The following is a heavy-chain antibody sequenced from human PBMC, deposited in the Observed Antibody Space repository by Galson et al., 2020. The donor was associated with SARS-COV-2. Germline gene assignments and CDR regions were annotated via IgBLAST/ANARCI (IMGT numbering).Heavy chain of an antibody. V-gene: IGHV1-2*02. Sequence: GESLKISCQASGYSLIDNYLIWVRQAPGQGLEWLGWISPSSGSTRIAQQFQGRVTLTRDTAINMAYMQLRGLTSDDTATYFCALGPAAATYIAHWGQGTLVTVSS. J-gene: IGHJ4*02. CDR3: ALGPAAATYIAH. D-gene: IGHD3-16*01. CDR1: GYSLIDNY. CDR2: ISPSSGST.